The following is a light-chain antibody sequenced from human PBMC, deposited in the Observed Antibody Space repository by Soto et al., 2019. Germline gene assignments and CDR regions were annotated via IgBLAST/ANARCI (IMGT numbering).Light chain of an antibody. CDR3: SSYTSSSTFYV. Sequence: SSPTQPAPLSWSPWQSVHHSPTWNSSDVGYYNYVSWYQQHPGKAPKVLIYDVIVRPSGVSNRFSGFKSGNTASLTISGLQAEDEANYYCSSYTSSSTFYVFGTGTKVTVL. J-gene: IGLJ1*01. CDR2: DVI. CDR1: SSDVGYYNY. V-gene: IGLV2-14*03.